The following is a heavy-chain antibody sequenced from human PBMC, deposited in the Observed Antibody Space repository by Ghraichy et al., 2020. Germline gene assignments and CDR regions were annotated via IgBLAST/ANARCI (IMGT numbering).Heavy chain of an antibody. D-gene: IGHD1-26*01. CDR3: VTGPGGSYFDY. V-gene: IGHV1-24*01. J-gene: IGHJ4*02. Sequence: ASVKVSCKVSGNSLSDLSIHWVRQSPGSGLEWMGGFDPESGKTIYAENFQGRLTVTEDTGTDTAYMDLTSLIAEDTAIYYCVTGPGGSYFDYWGQGSLVTVSS. CDR1: GNSLSDLS. CDR2: FDPESGKT.